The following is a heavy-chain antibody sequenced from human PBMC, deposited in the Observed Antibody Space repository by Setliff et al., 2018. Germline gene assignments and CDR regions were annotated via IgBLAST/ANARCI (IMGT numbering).Heavy chain of an antibody. Sequence: PSETLSLTCAVSGYSISSGYYWGWIRQPPGKGLEWIGSIYHSGSTYYNPSLKSRVTISVDTSKNQFSLKLTSVTAADTAVYYCARVPPKDSGSFYWDAFDIWGQGTMVTVSS. CDR3: ARVPPKDSGSFYWDAFDI. J-gene: IGHJ3*02. D-gene: IGHD1-26*01. V-gene: IGHV4-38-2*01. CDR2: IYHSGST. CDR1: GYSISSGYY.